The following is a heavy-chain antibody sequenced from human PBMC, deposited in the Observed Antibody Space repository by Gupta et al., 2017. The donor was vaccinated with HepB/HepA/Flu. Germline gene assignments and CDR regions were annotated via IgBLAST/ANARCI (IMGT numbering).Heavy chain of an antibody. Sequence: EVQLVESGGGLVQPGRSLTLSCAASGFTFDDYAMPWVRQAPGKGLEWGSGISWNSGNIGYADSVKGRFTISRDNAKNSLHLQMNSLRAEDMALYYCAKGYCSSTSCPGDYWGQGTLVTVSS. CDR1: GFTFDDYA. J-gene: IGHJ4*02. CDR3: AKGYCSSTSCPGDY. D-gene: IGHD2-2*01. V-gene: IGHV3-9*03. CDR2: ISWNSGNI.